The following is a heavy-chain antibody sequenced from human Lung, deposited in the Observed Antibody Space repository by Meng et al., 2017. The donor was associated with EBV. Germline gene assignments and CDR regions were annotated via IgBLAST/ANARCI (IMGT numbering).Heavy chain of an antibody. J-gene: IGHJ4*02. CDR1: GDTFTGHY. Sequence: VQVAQSGAEVKKPGGSVKVSCQASGDTFTGHYTHWVRQAPGQGLEWMGWIDPHNGGTKYAEKFQGRVSMTKDTSISTVYMESSSLRSDDTAVYYCARVKERFGEVLAYWGQGTLVTVSS. D-gene: IGHD3-10*01. CDR3: ARVKERFGEVLAY. V-gene: IGHV1-2*02. CDR2: IDPHNGGT.